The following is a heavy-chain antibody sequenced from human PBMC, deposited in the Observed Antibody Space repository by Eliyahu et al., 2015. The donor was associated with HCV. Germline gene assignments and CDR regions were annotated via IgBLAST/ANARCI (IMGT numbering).Heavy chain of an antibody. Sequence: ESLYYSGNTYYNPSLKSRVTISADTSKNRFSLKLSSVTAADTAAYYCARHRGFCSSTSCYAGRLYDPWGQGTLVTVSS. D-gene: IGHD2-2*01. CDR3: ARHRGFCSSTSCYAGRLYDP. V-gene: IGHV4-39*01. J-gene: IGHJ5*02. CDR2: LYYSGNT.